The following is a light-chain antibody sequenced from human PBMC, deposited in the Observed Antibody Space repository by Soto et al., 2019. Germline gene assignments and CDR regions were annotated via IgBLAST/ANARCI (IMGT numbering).Light chain of an antibody. V-gene: IGKV3-15*01. CDR3: QQYNNWPRT. CDR2: GAS. CDR1: QSVNSN. J-gene: IGKJ1*01. Sequence: EIVMTQSPATLSVSPGERATLSCTASQSVNSNLAWYQQKPGHAPRLLIYGASTRATGIPARFSGSGSGTEFTLTISSLQSEDFAVYYCQQYNNWPRTFGQGTKVEIK.